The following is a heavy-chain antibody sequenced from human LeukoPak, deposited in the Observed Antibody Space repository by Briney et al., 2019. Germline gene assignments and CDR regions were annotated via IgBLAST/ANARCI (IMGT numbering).Heavy chain of an antibody. J-gene: IGHJ4*02. CDR1: GFTFSSYS. CDR2: ISSSSSYI. D-gene: IGHD3-22*01. Sequence: GGSLRLSCAASGFTFSSYSMTWVRQAPGKGLEWVSSISSSSSYIYYADSVKGRFTIPRDNAKNSLYLQMNSLRAEDTAVYYCASGPGDYYDSSGYPSGYWGQGTLVTVSS. CDR3: ASGPGDYYDSSGYPSGY. V-gene: IGHV3-21*01.